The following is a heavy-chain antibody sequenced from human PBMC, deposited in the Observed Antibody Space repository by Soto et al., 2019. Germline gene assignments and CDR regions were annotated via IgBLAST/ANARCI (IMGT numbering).Heavy chain of an antibody. J-gene: IGHJ4*02. V-gene: IGHV4-59*01. CDR3: ARFRRNYFDY. Sequence: QVQLQESGPGLVKPSETLSLTCTVSGDSMSGFYWSWIRQTPGKGLDWIGYINYVGRTFYYSPSLQSRVTISLDSSKNQFSLILSSVTAADTAVYFCARFRRNYFDYWGQGTLVTVAS. CDR1: GDSMSGFY. CDR2: INYVGRTF. D-gene: IGHD3-10*01.